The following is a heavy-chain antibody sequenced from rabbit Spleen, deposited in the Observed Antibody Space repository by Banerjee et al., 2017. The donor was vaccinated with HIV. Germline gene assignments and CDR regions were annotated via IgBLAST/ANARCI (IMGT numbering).Heavy chain of an antibody. V-gene: IGHV1S40*01. J-gene: IGHJ4*01. CDR3: ARGSATMTMVITGYYFNL. CDR2: IYAGSSGST. Sequence: QSLEESGGDLVKPGASLTLTCTASGVFFSFSSYMCWVRQAPGKGLEWIACIYAGSSGSTVYASWAGGRFTISKTSSTTVTLQMTSLTAADTATYFCARGSATMTMVITGYYFNLWGPGTLVTVS. D-gene: IGHD2-1*01. CDR1: GVFFSFSSY.